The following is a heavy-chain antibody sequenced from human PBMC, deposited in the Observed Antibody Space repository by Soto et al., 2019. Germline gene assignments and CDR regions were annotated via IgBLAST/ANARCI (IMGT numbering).Heavy chain of an antibody. CDR2: IYYSGST. D-gene: IGHD3-10*01. CDR3: ERDRGSTMVRGVITDAFDI. J-gene: IGHJ3*02. Sequence: QVQLQESGPGLVMPSQTLSLTCTVSGGSISSGAYYWSWIRQHPGKGLEWIGYIYYSGSTYYNPSLKSRVTISVDTSKNQFSLKLSSVTAAHTAVYYCERDRGSTMVRGVITDAFDIWGQGTMVTVSS. CDR1: GGSISSGAYY. V-gene: IGHV4-31*03.